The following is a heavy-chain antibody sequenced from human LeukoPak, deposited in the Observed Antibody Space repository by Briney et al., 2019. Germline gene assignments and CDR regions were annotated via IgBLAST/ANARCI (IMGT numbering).Heavy chain of an antibody. CDR3: AGGSGSYRTFDY. J-gene: IGHJ4*02. CDR1: GGSISSGGYY. D-gene: IGHD1-26*01. V-gene: IGHV4-30-2*01. CDR2: IYHSGST. Sequence: PSETLSLTCTVSGGSISSGGYYWSWIRQPPGKGLEWIGYIYHSGSTYYNPSLKSRVTISVDRSKNQFSLKLSSVTAADTAVYYCAGGSGSYRTFDYWGQGTLVTVSS.